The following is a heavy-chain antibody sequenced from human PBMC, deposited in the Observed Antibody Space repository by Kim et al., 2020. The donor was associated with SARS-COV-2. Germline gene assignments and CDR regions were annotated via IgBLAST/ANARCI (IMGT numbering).Heavy chain of an antibody. CDR3: AGPEGGAVDY. V-gene: IGHV3-53*01. D-gene: IGHD1-26*01. CDR1: GFTVSSNY. J-gene: IGHJ4*02. CDR2: IYSGGST. Sequence: GGSLRLSCAASGFTVSSNYMSWVRQAPGKGLEWVSVIYSGGSTYYADSVKGRCTISRDNTTNTLYLQMNNRRAEETAVEYCAGPEGGAVDYWGQGT.